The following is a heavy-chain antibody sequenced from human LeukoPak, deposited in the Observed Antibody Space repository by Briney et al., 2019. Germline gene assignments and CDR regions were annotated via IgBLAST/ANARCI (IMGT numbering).Heavy chain of an antibody. D-gene: IGHD3-10*01. V-gene: IGHV4-59*12. CDR3: AREPNPGYFDY. CDR2: INHSGST. CDR1: GGSISSYY. Sequence: SETLSLTCTVSGGSISSYYWSWIRQPPGKGLEWIGSINHSGSTNYNPSLKSRVTISVDTSKNQFSLKLSSVTAADTAVYYCAREPNPGYFDYWGQGTLVTVSS. J-gene: IGHJ4*02.